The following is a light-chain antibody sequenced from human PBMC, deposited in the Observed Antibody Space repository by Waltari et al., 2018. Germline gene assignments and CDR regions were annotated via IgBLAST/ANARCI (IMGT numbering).Light chain of an antibody. V-gene: IGKV4-1*01. CDR3: QQHYSAPIT. CDR2: WTS. CDR1: QSLLSSADNKNY. Sequence: DIVLTQSPESLVVSLGERATTNCKSSQSLLSSADNKNYLAWFQQKPGQPPKVLFYWTSIRGSGVPDRFSGSESGTDFTLTITSLQPDDVAVYFCQQHYSAPITFGQGTRLEIK. J-gene: IGKJ5*01.